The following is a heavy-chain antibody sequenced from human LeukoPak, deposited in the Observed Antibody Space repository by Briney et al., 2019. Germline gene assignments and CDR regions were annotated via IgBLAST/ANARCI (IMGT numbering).Heavy chain of an antibody. Sequence: PSETLSLTCTVSGGSISGGRYYLAWIRQPPGKGLEWIASISYNGIPYYNPSLKSRVTISVDTSKNQFSLELSSVTAADTAVYYCARVLMSTMIVVVTYYYYGMDVWGQGTTVTVSS. CDR2: ISYNGIP. CDR3: ARVLMSTMIVVVTYYYYGMDV. V-gene: IGHV4-39*07. CDR1: GGSISGGRYY. D-gene: IGHD3-22*01. J-gene: IGHJ6*02.